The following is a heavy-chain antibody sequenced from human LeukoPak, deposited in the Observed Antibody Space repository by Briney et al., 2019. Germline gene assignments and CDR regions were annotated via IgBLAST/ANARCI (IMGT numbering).Heavy chain of an antibody. D-gene: IGHD2-2*01. CDR2: INSDGSST. V-gene: IGHV3-74*01. J-gene: IGHJ5*02. CDR3: VRGEYCSSTSCYYNWFDP. CDR1: GFTFSSYW. Sequence: PGGSLRLSCAASGFTFSSYWMHWVRQAPGKGLVWVSRINSDGSSTNYADSVKGRFTISRDNAKNTLYLQMNSLRAEDTAVCYCVRGEYCSSTSCYYNWFDPWGQGTLVTVSS.